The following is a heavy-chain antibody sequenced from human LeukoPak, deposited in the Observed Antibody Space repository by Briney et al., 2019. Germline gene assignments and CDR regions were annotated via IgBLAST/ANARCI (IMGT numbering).Heavy chain of an antibody. CDR3: ARENVGYYDSSGYYS. Sequence: SETLSLTCTVSGGSISSGGYYWSWIRQHPGKGLEWIGYIYYSGSTYYNPSLKSRVTISVDTSKNQFSLKLGSVTAADTAVYYRARENVGYYDSSGYYSWGQGTLVTVSS. V-gene: IGHV4-31*03. D-gene: IGHD3-22*01. CDR2: IYYSGST. J-gene: IGHJ4*02. CDR1: GGSISSGGYY.